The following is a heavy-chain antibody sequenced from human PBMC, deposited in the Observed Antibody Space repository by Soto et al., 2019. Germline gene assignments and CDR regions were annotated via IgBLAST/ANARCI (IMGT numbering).Heavy chain of an antibody. V-gene: IGHV4-30-2*01. D-gene: IGHD6-13*01. CDR3: ARRQSSSWYGL. Sequence: SETLSLTCAVSGGSISSGGYSWSWIRQPPGKGLECIGYIYHSGSTYYNPSLKSRVTISVDRSKNQLSLKLSSVTAADTAVYYCARRQSSSWYGLWGQGTLVTVS. J-gene: IGHJ4*02. CDR2: IYHSGST. CDR1: GGSISSGGYS.